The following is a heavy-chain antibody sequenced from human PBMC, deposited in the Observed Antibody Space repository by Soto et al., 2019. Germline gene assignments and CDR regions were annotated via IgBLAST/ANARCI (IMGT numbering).Heavy chain of an antibody. V-gene: IGHV3-43*01. CDR1: GFTFDDYT. J-gene: IGHJ6*02. Sequence: PGGSLRLSCAASGFTFDDYTMHWVRQAPGKGLEWVSLISWDGGSTYYADSVKGRFTISRDNSKNTLYLQMSSLRAEDTAVYYCVKGLSIPPYGMAVWGQGTTVTVPS. CDR2: ISWDGGST. CDR3: VKGLSIPPYGMAV. D-gene: IGHD2-21*01.